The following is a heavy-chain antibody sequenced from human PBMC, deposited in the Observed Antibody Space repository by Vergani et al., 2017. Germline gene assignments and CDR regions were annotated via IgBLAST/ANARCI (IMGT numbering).Heavy chain of an antibody. D-gene: IGHD3-16*02. Sequence: QVQLVQSGAEVKKPGASVKVSCKASGYTFTSYAMHWVRQAPGQRLEWMGWINAGNGNTKYSQKFQGRVTITRDTSASTAYMELSSLRSEDTAVYYCARADEITFGGVIVGFDYWGQGTLVTVSS. CDR1: GYTFTSYA. J-gene: IGHJ4*02. CDR3: ARADEITFGGVIVGFDY. CDR2: INAGNGNT. V-gene: IGHV1-3*01.